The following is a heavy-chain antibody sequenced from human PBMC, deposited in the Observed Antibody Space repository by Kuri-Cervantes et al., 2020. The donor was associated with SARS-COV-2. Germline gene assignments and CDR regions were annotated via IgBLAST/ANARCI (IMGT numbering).Heavy chain of an antibody. Sequence: ASVKVSCKASGYTFTDYYMHWVRQAPGQGLEWMGWINPNSGGTNYAQKFQGRVTMTRDTSITTAYMELSRVRSDDTAVYYCARATMVWRDFDYWGQGTLVTVSS. CDR1: GYTFTDYY. J-gene: IGHJ4*02. V-gene: IGHV1-2*02. D-gene: IGHD3-10*01. CDR2: INPNSGGT. CDR3: ARATMVWRDFDY.